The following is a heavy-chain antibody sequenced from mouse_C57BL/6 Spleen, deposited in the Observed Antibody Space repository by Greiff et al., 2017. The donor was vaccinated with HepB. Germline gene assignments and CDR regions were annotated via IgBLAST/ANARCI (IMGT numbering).Heavy chain of an antibody. J-gene: IGHJ4*01. CDR3: GRNYGSSYGYAMDY. V-gene: IGHV1-64*01. D-gene: IGHD1-1*01. CDR2: IYPNSGST. CDR1: GYTFTSYW. Sequence: QVQLQQPGAELVKPGASVKLSCKASGYTFTSYWMHWVKQRPGQGLEWIGMIYPNSGSTNYNEKFKSKATLTVDKSSSTAYMKHSSLTSDDSAVDYCGRNYGSSYGYAMDYWGQGTTVTVSS.